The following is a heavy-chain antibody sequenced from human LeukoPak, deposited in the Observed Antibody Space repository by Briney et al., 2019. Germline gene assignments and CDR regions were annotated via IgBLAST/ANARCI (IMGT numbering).Heavy chain of an antibody. Sequence: GGSLRLSCAASGFTFSSYAMHWVRQAPGKGLEWVVVISYDGSNKYYADSVKGRFTISRDNSKNTLYLQMNSLRAEDTAVYYCARDLTGGYSSGWYSWLFDPWGQGTLVTVSS. CDR2: ISYDGSNK. CDR1: GFTFSSYA. V-gene: IGHV3-30-3*01. J-gene: IGHJ5*02. D-gene: IGHD6-19*01. CDR3: ARDLTGGYSSGWYSWLFDP.